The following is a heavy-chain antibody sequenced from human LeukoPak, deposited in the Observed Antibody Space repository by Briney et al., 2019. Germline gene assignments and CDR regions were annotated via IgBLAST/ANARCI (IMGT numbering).Heavy chain of an antibody. CDR3: ARDPRDMVVRGVIPDLSYFDY. J-gene: IGHJ4*02. Sequence: ASVKVSCKASGGTFSSYAISWVRQAPGQGLEWMGRIIPILGIANYAQKFQGRVTITADKSTSTAYMELSSLRSEDTAVYYCARDPRDMVVRGVIPDLSYFDYWGQGTLVTVSS. CDR2: IIPILGIA. V-gene: IGHV1-69*04. CDR1: GGTFSSYA. D-gene: IGHD3-10*01.